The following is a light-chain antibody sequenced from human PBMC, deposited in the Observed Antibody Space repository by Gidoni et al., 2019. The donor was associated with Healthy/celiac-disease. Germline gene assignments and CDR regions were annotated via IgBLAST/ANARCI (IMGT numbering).Light chain of an antibody. V-gene: IGKV1-39*01. CDR1: QSISSY. CDR3: QQSYSTPRT. CDR2: AAS. Sequence: DMQMTRSPSSLSASVGDRVTITCRARQSISSYLNWYQQKPGKAPKLLIYAASSLQSGVPSRFSGSGSGTDFTLTISSLQPEDFATYYCQQSYSTPRTFGQGTKVEIK. J-gene: IGKJ1*01.